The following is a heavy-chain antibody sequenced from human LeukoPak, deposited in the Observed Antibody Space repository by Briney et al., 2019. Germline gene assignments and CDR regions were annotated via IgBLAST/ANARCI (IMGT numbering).Heavy chain of an antibody. CDR3: TRRAVATIVDFDY. J-gene: IGHJ4*02. V-gene: IGHV3-73*01. CDR1: GFTFSGSA. D-gene: IGHD5-12*01. Sequence: GGSLRLSCAASGFTFSGSAMHWVRQASGKGLEWVGRIRSKANSYETAYAASVKGRFTISGDDSKNTAYLQMNSLKTEDTAVYYCTRRAVATIVDFDYWGQGTLVTVSS. CDR2: IRSKANSYET.